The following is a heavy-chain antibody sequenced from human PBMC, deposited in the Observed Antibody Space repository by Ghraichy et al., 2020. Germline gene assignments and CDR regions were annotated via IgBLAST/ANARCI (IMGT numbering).Heavy chain of an antibody. CDR1: GFTFSSYS. D-gene: IGHD2-21*01. Sequence: GGSLRLSCAASGFTFSSYSMNWVRQAPGKGLEWVSSISSSSSYIYYADSVKGRFTISRDNAKNSLYLQMNSLRAEDTAVYYCASTCGGDCRQDYWGQGTLVTVSS. CDR2: ISSSSSYI. J-gene: IGHJ4*02. CDR3: ASTCGGDCRQDY. V-gene: IGHV3-21*01.